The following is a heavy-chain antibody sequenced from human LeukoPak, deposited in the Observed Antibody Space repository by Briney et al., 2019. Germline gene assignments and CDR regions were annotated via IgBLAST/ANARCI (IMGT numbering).Heavy chain of an antibody. J-gene: IGHJ3*01. CDR3: ARSFGSKNAFDV. D-gene: IGHD3-3*01. CDR2: IYYTGNT. V-gene: IGHV4-61*05. CDR1: GGSTSSSYYY. Sequence: PSETLSLTCTVSGGSTSSSYYYWSWIRQPPGKGLEWIGNIYYTGNTNYNPSLKSRVSISLDTSRNQFFLNLSSVTATDTAVYYCARSFGSKNAFDVWGQGTVVTVSS.